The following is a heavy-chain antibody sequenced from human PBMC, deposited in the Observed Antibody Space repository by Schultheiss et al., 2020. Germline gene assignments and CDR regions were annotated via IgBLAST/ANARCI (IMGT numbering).Heavy chain of an antibody. CDR2: IDPNSGDT. J-gene: IGHJ4*02. CDR3: ARVGIAAAAEPLDY. CDR1: GYTFTGYY. Sequence: VKVSCKASGYTFTGYYMHWVRQAPGHGLEWMGWIDPNSGDTNYAQKFQGWVTMTRDTSISTAYMELSRLRSDDTAVYYCARVGIAAAAEPLDYWGQGTLVTVSS. D-gene: IGHD6-13*01. V-gene: IGHV1-2*04.